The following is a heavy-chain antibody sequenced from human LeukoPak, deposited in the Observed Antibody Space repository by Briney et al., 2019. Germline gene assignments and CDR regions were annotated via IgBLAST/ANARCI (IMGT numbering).Heavy chain of an antibody. J-gene: IGHJ6*02. Sequence: GGSLRLSCAASGFTFKTHAMSWVRQAPGKGLEWVSRIDDSGVIRSYADSVKGRFTISRDNSKMTLTLQMNSLRAEDTAVYYCAKRLKRNYYYHYAMDVWGQGTTVTVSS. V-gene: IGHV3-23*01. CDR2: IDDSGVIR. D-gene: IGHD3-22*01. CDR3: AKRLKRNYYYHYAMDV. CDR1: GFTFKTHA.